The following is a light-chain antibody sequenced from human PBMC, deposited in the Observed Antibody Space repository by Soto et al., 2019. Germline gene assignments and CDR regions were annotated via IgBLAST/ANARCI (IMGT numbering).Light chain of an antibody. CDR1: QSVSTN. Sequence: EIVMTQSPATLSVFPGERATLSCRASQSVSTNLAWYQQKPGQAPRLLIYGASARATGIPARCSGSGSGTEFTLTISSLQSEDFAVYYCHQYNNWPPYTFGQGTKLEIK. V-gene: IGKV3-15*01. J-gene: IGKJ2*01. CDR3: HQYNNWPPYT. CDR2: GAS.